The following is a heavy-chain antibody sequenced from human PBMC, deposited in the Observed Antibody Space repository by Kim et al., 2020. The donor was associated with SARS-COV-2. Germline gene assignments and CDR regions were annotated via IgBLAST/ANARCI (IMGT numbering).Heavy chain of an antibody. J-gene: IGHJ6*02. V-gene: IGHV1-2*02. CDR3: AAVVGPAAVNHHHGLDV. CDR1: GYTFTGYY. Sequence: ASVKVSCKASGYTFTGYYIHWVRQAPGQGLEWMGWINPNNGDTDYAQKFQGRVTMTRDTSISTAYMELRRLRSVETAVYYCAAVVGPAAVNHHHGLDVWGQGTPVTVSS. D-gene: IGHD2-2*01. CDR2: INPNNGDT.